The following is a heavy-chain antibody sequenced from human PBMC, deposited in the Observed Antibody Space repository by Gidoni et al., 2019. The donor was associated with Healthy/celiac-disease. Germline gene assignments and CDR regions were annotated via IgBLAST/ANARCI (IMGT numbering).Heavy chain of an antibody. V-gene: IGHV3-23*01. Sequence: EVQLLESGGGLVQPGGSLRLSCAASGFTFSSYAMSWVRQAPGKGLEWVSAISGSGGSTYYADSVKGRFTISRDNSKNTLYLQMNSLRAEDTAVYYCAKDRVVGDYDFWSGYYGGAFDIWGQGTMVTVSS. J-gene: IGHJ3*02. CDR2: ISGSGGST. CDR3: AKDRVVGDYDFWSGYYGGAFDI. CDR1: GFTFSSYA. D-gene: IGHD3-3*01.